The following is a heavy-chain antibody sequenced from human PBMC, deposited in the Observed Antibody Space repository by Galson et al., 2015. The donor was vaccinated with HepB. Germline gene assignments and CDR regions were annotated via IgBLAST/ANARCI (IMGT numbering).Heavy chain of an antibody. CDR1: GFAVRSNY. CDR2: IYSGGNT. D-gene: IGHD5-18*01. J-gene: IGHJ6*03. Sequence: SLRLSCAASGFAVRSNYMSWVRQAPGKGLEWVSVIYSGGNTYYADSVKGRFTISRDISKNTLYLQMNSMRAEDTAVYYGVRDAKMDTGIDYMDVWGKGTTVTVSS. CDR3: VRDAKMDTGIDYMDV. V-gene: IGHV3-53*01.